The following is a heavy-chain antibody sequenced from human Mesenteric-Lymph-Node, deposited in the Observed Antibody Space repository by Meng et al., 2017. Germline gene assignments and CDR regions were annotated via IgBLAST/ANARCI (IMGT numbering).Heavy chain of an antibody. CDR2: IKSGGNTK. Sequence: GESLKISCVASGFTFRNSWMTWVRQAPGKGLEWVANIKSGGNTKFYGDSVKGRFTISRDNSKNTLYLQMNSLRAEDTAVYYCARGSSWGQGTLVTVSS. J-gene: IGHJ4*02. V-gene: IGHV3-48*01. CDR3: ARGSS. CDR1: GFTFRNSW.